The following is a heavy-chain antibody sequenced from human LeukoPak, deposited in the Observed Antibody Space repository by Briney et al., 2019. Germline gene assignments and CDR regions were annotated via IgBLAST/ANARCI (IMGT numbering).Heavy chain of an antibody. CDR3: ARMARLMVRGALNSAHFDY. Sequence: GGSLRLSCAASGFTFSSYWMSWVRQAPGKGLEWVANIKQDGSEKYYVDSVKGRFTISRDNAKNSLYLQMNSLRAEDTAVYYCARMARLMVRGALNSAHFDYWGQGTLVTVSS. D-gene: IGHD3-10*01. CDR1: GFTFSSYW. J-gene: IGHJ4*02. V-gene: IGHV3-7*01. CDR2: IKQDGSEK.